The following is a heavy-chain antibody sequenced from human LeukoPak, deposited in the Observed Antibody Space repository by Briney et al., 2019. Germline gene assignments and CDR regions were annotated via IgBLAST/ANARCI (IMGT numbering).Heavy chain of an antibody. Sequence: SETLSLTCTVSGGSIRSSSYYWGWIRQPPGKGLEWIGSIYYSGSTYYNPSLKSRVTISVDTSKNQFSLKLSSVTAADTAVYYCAGLKHKDYFDYWGQGTLVTVSS. CDR2: IYYSGST. CDR3: AGLKHKDYFDY. CDR1: GGSIRSSSYY. J-gene: IGHJ4*02. V-gene: IGHV4-39*01.